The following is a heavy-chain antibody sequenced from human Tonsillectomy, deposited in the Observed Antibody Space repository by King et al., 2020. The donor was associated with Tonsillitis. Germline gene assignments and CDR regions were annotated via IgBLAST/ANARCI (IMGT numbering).Heavy chain of an antibody. CDR2: IIPILGTA. Sequence: VQLVESGAEVKKPGSSVKVSCKASGGTFSSYAISWVRQAPGQGLEWMGGIIPILGTANYAQKFQGRVTITADESTSTAYMELSSLRSEDTAVYYCARERDGEMATIGYYYYGMDVWGQGTTVTVSS. CDR3: ARERDGEMATIGYYYYGMDV. J-gene: IGHJ6*02. D-gene: IGHD5-24*01. CDR1: GGTFSSYA. V-gene: IGHV1-69*01.